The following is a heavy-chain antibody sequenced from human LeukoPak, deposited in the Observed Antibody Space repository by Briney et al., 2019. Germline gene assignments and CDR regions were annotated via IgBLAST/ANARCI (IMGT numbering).Heavy chain of an antibody. CDR2: IYYSGST. J-gene: IGHJ4*02. CDR3: ARGDSSGYSRLDY. V-gene: IGHV4-31*03. CDR1: GGSISSGGHY. Sequence: PSQTLSLTCTVSGGSISSGGHYWSWIRQHPGRGLEWIGYIYYSGSTYYNPSLKSRVTISVDTPKNQFSLKLSSVTAADTAVYYCARGDSSGYSRLDYWGQGTLVTVSS. D-gene: IGHD3-22*01.